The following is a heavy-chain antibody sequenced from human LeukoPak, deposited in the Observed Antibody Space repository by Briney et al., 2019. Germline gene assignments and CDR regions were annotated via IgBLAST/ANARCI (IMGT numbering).Heavy chain of an antibody. CDR3: AKDLRGTLSSRGPFEY. D-gene: IGHD1-1*01. CDR2: ISGNGDIT. V-gene: IGHV3-23*01. Sequence: GGSLRLSCAASSFTFSSYAMSCVRQAPEKGLEWVSAISGNGDITYYADTVKGRFSGSRDNSKNTLYLQLNSLRAEDTAVYYCAKDLRGTLSSRGPFEYWGQGTLVTVSS. J-gene: IGHJ4*02. CDR1: SFTFSSYA.